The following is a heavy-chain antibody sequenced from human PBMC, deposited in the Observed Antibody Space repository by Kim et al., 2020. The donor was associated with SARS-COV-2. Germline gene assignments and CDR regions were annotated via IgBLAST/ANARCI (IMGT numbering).Heavy chain of an antibody. CDR1: GGSFSGYY. CDR2: INHSGST. J-gene: IGHJ4*02. Sequence: SETLSLTCAVYGGSFSGYYWSWIRQPPGKGLEWIGEINHSGSTNYNPSLKSRVTISVDTSKNQFSLTLSSVTAADTAVYYCARAAVRGVIKGFVYWGQGT. CDR3: ARAAVRGVIKGFVY. D-gene: IGHD3-10*01. V-gene: IGHV4-34*01.